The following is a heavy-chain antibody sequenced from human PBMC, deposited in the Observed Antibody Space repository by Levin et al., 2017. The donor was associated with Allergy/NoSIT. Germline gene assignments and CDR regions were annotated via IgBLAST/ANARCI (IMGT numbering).Heavy chain of an antibody. CDR1: GFTFSSYS. CDR2: IHSDGTTI. CDR3: ARAVAAVPWYFDY. Sequence: GESLKISCAASGFTFSSYSMYWVRQAPGKGLMWVSRIHSDGTTITYADSVKGRFTISRDNAKNTLFLQMNSLRAEDTAVYYCARAVAAVPWYFDYWGQGSLVTVSS. V-gene: IGHV3-74*01. J-gene: IGHJ4*02. D-gene: IGHD2-21*01.